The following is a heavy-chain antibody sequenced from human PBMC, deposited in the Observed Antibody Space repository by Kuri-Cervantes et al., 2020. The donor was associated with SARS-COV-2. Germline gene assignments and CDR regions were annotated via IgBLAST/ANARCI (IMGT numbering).Heavy chain of an antibody. CDR3: TRGDFWSGYYLDY. J-gene: IGHJ4*02. D-gene: IGHD3-3*01. CDR2: VRGKANNYAT. Sequence: GGSLRLSCEVSGFLFSASAIHWVRQASGKGLEWVGRVRGKANNYATAYAASVKGRFTISRDDSKNTAYLQMNSLKTEDTAVYYCTRGDFWSGYYLDYWGQGTLVTVSS. CDR1: GFLFSASA. V-gene: IGHV3-73*01.